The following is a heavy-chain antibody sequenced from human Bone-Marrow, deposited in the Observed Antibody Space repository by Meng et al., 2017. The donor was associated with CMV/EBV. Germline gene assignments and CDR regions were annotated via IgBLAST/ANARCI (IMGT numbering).Heavy chain of an antibody. CDR1: GGSFSGYY. V-gene: IGHV4-34*01. Sequence: GSLRLSCAVYGGSFSGYYWSWIRQPPGKGLEWIGEINHSGSTNYNPSLKSRVTISVDTSKNQFSLKLSSVTAADTAVYYCARKGIPKCSSTSCYHPNWFYPWGQGTLVTVSS. D-gene: IGHD2-2*01. CDR3: ARKGIPKCSSTSCYHPNWFYP. J-gene: IGHJ5*02. CDR2: INHSGST.